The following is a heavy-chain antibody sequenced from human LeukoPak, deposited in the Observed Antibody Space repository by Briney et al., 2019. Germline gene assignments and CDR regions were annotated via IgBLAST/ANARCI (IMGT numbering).Heavy chain of an antibody. D-gene: IGHD3-22*01. Sequence: ASVKVSCKASGYTFTTNGISWVRQAPGQGLEWMGWISTYNGNTHYAQKFQGRVTLTTDTSTSTVYMELSSLRSEDTAVYYCARGQTYYYDSSGFQHWGQGTLVTVSS. CDR1: GYTFTTNG. V-gene: IGHV1-18*01. CDR3: ARGQTYYYDSSGFQH. J-gene: IGHJ1*01. CDR2: ISTYNGNT.